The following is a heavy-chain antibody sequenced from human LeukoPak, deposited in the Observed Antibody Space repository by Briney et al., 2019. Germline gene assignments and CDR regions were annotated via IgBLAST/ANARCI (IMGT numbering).Heavy chain of an antibody. Sequence: GESLRLSCVASGISLRSYSVHWVRQAPGKGLEWVALTSHDESNKKYADYVRGRCTISRDNSRDAVFLQLSNLRHEDTAVYYCAKGDAAGAYRTDFWGPGTRVTVSS. J-gene: IGHJ4*02. CDR3: AKGDAAGAYRTDF. CDR2: TSHDESNK. V-gene: IGHV3-30-3*01. D-gene: IGHD6-13*01. CDR1: GISLRSYS.